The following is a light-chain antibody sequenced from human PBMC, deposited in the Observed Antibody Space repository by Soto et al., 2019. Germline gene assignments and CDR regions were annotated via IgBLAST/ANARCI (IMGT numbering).Light chain of an antibody. CDR3: AAWDDSLSGWV. CDR2: RNN. J-gene: IGLJ3*02. Sequence: QSVLTQPPSAPGTPGQRVTISCSGSSSNIGSNYAYWYQQLPGTAPKLLIYRNNERPSGVPDRFSGSKSGTSASLAISGLRSEDEADYYCAAWDDSLSGWVFGGGTKVTVL. V-gene: IGLV1-47*01. CDR1: SSNIGSNY.